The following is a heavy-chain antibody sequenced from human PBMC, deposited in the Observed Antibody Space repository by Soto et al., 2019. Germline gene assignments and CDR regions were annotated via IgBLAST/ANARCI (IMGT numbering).Heavy chain of an antibody. CDR2: IYYSGST. V-gene: IGHV4-39*01. CDR1: GGSISSSSYY. Sequence: ETLSLTCTVSGGSISSSSYYWGWIRQPPGKGLEWIGSIYYSGSTYYNPSLKSRVTISVDTSKNQFSLKLSSVTAADTAVYYCARRPSNWFDPWGQGTLVTVSS. CDR3: ARRPSNWFDP. J-gene: IGHJ5*02.